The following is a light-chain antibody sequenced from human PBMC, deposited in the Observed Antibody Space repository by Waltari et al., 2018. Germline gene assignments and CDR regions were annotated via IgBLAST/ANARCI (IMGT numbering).Light chain of an antibody. CDR3: QAEDSSGNYV. V-gene: IGLV3-25*03. Sequence: SYELTQPPPVSVSPGQTARITCSAATFPARHPQWYQQKPGQAPVLVIYQDNERPSGSPERFSGSTSGTTFTLTISGGQEEDEADYYCQAEDSSGNYVFGTGTKVTV. CDR1: TFPARH. J-gene: IGLJ1*01. CDR2: QDN.